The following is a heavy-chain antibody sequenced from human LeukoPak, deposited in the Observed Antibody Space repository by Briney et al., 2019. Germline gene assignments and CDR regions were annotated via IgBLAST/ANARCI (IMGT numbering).Heavy chain of an antibody. Sequence: ASVKVSCKASGGTFSSYAISWVRQAPGQGLEWMGRIIPILGIANYAQKFQGRVTITADKSTSTAYMELSSLRSEDTAVYYCARANYGDKRGGAFDIWGQGTMVTVSS. CDR3: ARANYGDKRGGAFDI. V-gene: IGHV1-69*04. J-gene: IGHJ3*02. CDR2: IIPILGIA. CDR1: GGTFSSYA. D-gene: IGHD4-17*01.